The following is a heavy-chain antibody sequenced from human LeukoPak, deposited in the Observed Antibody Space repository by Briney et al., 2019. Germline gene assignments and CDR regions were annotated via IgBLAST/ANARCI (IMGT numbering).Heavy chain of an antibody. CDR1: EFTVISNY. V-gene: IGHV3-53*01. CDR2: IYTGGTT. J-gene: IGHJ3*02. D-gene: IGHD3-10*01. CDR3: ARSRITMIRGSPHARPFDI. Sequence: GGSLRLSCAASEFTVISNYMSWVRQAPGKGLEWVSIIYTGGTTSYADSVKGRFTVSRDDFKNTLSLQMNSLRAEDTAVYYCARSRITMIRGSPHARPFDIWGQGTMVTVSS.